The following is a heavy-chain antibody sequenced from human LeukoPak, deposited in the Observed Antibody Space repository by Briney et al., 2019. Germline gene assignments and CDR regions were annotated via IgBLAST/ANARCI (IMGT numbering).Heavy chain of an antibody. CDR2: IYSGGST. J-gene: IGHJ4*02. Sequence: GGSLRLSCAASGFTVSSNYMSWVRQAPGKGLEWVSVIYSGGSTYYADSAKGRFTISRDNSKNTLYLQMNSLRAEDTAVYYCARDPGELAFDYWGQGTLVTVSS. V-gene: IGHV3-66*01. D-gene: IGHD6-13*01. CDR3: ARDPGELAFDY. CDR1: GFTVSSNY.